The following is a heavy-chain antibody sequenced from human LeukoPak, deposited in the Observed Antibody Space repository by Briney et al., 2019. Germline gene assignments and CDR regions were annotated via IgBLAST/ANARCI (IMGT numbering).Heavy chain of an antibody. Sequence: GGSLRLSCAASGFTFSSYAMHWVRQAPGKGLEWVAVISYDGSNKYYADSVKGRFTISRDNSKNTLYLQMNSLRAEDTAVYYCARIMTTVTTVESWGQGTLVTVSS. D-gene: IGHD4-17*01. CDR3: ARIMTTVTTVES. V-gene: IGHV3-30-3*01. CDR2: ISYDGSNK. J-gene: IGHJ4*02. CDR1: GFTFSSYA.